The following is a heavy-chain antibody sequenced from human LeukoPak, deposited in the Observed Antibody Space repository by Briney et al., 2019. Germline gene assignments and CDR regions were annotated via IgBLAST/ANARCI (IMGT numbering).Heavy chain of an antibody. V-gene: IGHV3-30*19. CDR3: ARTYYYGSGSHNWFDP. CDR2: ISYDGSNK. D-gene: IGHD3-10*01. J-gene: IGHJ5*02. Sequence: GGSLRLSCAASGFTFSKYGMHWVRQAPGKGLEWVAAISYDGSNKYYADSVKGRFTISRDNSKNTLYLQMNSLRAEDTAVYYCARTYYYGSGSHNWFDPWGQGTLVTVSS. CDR1: GFTFSKYG.